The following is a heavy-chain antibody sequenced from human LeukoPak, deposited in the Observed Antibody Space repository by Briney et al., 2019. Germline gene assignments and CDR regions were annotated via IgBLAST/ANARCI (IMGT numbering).Heavy chain of an antibody. D-gene: IGHD3-22*01. J-gene: IGHJ1*01. CDR1: GFTFSTYW. Sequence: GGSLRLSCAASGFTFSTYWMHWVRQAPGKGLVWVSRIKSDGSTNYADSVKGRFTISRDNANNTLSLQMNSLRPEDTGVHYCARAPSEIGGYYPEYFRHWGHGTLVTVSS. V-gene: IGHV3-74*01. CDR3: ARAPSEIGGYYPEYFRH. CDR2: IKSDGST.